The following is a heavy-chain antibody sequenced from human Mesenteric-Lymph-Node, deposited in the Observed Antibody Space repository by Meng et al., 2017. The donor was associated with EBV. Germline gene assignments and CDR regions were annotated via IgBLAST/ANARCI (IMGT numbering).Heavy chain of an antibody. Sequence: QLELGGAGGGLVQPGRALRLSCVASRSSFSSYAMHWVRQAPGKGLEWVAGISYDGSNTYYRESVKGRFTISRGSSTSTLFLQMNNLRSDDTAVYYCARGPTSSDDAFDIWGQGTMVTVSS. V-gene: IGHV3-30-3*01. CDR1: RSSFSSYA. D-gene: IGHD6-6*01. J-gene: IGHJ3*02. CDR3: ARGPTSSDDAFDI. CDR2: ISYDGSNT.